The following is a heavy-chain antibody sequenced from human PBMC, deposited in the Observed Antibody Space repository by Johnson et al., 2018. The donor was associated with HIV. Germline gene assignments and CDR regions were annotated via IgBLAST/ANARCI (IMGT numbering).Heavy chain of an antibody. CDR3: ARGGIIHDAFDI. V-gene: IGHV3-74*02. Sequence: EMQLVESGGALVQPGGSLRLSCAASGFTFSSYWMHWVRQAPGKGLVWVSRINSDGSSTSYADSVKGRFTISRDNSKNTLYLQMSSLRAEDTAVYYCARGGIIHDAFDIWGQGTMVTVSS. D-gene: IGHD1-1*01. CDR2: INSDGSST. J-gene: IGHJ3*02. CDR1: GFTFSSYW.